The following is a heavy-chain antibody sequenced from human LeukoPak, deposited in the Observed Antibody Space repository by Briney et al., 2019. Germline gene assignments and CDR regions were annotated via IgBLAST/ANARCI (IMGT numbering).Heavy chain of an antibody. CDR3: ARRRGARGGYFDY. CDR1: GFTFGGYT. J-gene: IGHJ4*02. V-gene: IGHV3-30*03. D-gene: IGHD3-10*01. CDR2: ISYDGSNK. Sequence: GGSLRLSCVASGFTFGGYTMTWVRQAPGKGLEWAAVISYDGSNKYYADSVKGRFTISRDNSKNTLYLQMNSLRAEDTAVYYCARRRGARGGYFDYWGQGTLVTVSS.